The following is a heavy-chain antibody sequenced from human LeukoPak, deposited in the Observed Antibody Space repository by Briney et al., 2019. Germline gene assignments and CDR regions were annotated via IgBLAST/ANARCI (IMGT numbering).Heavy chain of an antibody. CDR2: IGTSGDT. CDR1: GITFGSYD. D-gene: IGHD4-17*01. J-gene: IGHJ6*02. Sequence: GGSLRLSCAASGITFGSYDMHCVRQPTGKGLEWVSAIGTSGDTYYSGSVKGRFTVSREDAKKSFYLHMNGLSAGDTAVYYCARVTTVTPLYGMDLWGQGTTVTVSS. CDR3: ARVTTVTPLYGMDL. V-gene: IGHV3-13*01.